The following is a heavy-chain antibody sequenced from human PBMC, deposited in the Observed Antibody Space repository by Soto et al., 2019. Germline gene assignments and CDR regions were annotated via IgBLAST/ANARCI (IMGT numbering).Heavy chain of an antibody. CDR1: GFTFSSYA. V-gene: IGHV3-30-3*01. J-gene: IGHJ4*02. CDR3: ARDGAPGDYGDYVEVFDY. CDR2: ISYDGSNK. Sequence: PGGSLRLSCAASGFTFSSYAMHWVRQAPGKGLEWVAVISYDGSNKYYADSVKGRFTISRDNSKNTLYLRMNSLRAEDTAVYYCARDGAPGDYGDYVEVFDYWGQGTLVTVSS. D-gene: IGHD4-17*01.